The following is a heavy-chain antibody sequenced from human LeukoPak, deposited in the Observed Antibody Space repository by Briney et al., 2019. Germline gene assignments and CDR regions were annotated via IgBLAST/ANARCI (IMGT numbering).Heavy chain of an antibody. CDR3: AKVAPDSSGYYSYFQH. CDR2: ISGSGGST. J-gene: IGHJ1*01. CDR1: GFTFSSYA. D-gene: IGHD3-22*01. V-gene: IGHV3-23*01. Sequence: GGSLRLSCAASGFTFSSYAMGWVRQAPGKGLEWVSAISGSGGSTYYADSVKGRFTISRDNSKNTLYLQMNSLRAEDTAVYYCAKVAPDSSGYYSYFQHWGQGTLVTVSS.